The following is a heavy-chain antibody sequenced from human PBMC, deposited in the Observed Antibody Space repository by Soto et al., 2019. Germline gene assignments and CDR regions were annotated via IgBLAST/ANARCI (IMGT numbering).Heavy chain of an antibody. Sequence: PSETLSLTCTVSGGSISSGGYYWSWIRQHPGEGLEWIGYIYYTGNTYYNPSLKSRVTISVDTSKNQFSLKLTSVTTADTAVYFCARGGWYKDYWGQGILVTVSS. D-gene: IGHD6-19*01. V-gene: IGHV4-61*08. CDR2: IYYTGNT. CDR3: ARGGWYKDY. CDR1: GGSISSGGYY. J-gene: IGHJ4*02.